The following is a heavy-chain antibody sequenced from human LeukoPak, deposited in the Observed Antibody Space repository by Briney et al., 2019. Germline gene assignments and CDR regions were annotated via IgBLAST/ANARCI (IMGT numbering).Heavy chain of an antibody. V-gene: IGHV3-30*04. CDR2: ISYDGSNK. CDR3: ARGRTRGSGRYYFDY. CDR1: GLTFSSYA. D-gene: IGHD3-10*01. J-gene: IGHJ4*02. Sequence: GRSLRLSCAASGLTFSSYAMHWVRQAPGKGLEWVAVISYDGSNKYYADSVKGRFTISRDNSKNTLYLQMNSLRAEDTAVYYCARGRTRGSGRYYFDYWGQGTLVTVSS.